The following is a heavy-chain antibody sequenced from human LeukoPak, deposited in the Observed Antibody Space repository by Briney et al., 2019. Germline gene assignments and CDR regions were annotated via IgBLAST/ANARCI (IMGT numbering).Heavy chain of an antibody. CDR3: AKDGCSSTRPTLECRYYFDY. CDR2: IRYDGSNK. Sequence: GGSLRLSCAASGFTFSSYGMHWVRQAPGKGLEWVAFIRYDGSNKYYADSVKGRFTISRDNSKNTPYLQMNSLRAEDTAVYYCAKDGCSSTRPTLECRYYFDYWGQGTLVTVSS. V-gene: IGHV3-30*02. J-gene: IGHJ4*02. CDR1: GFTFSSYG. D-gene: IGHD2-2*01.